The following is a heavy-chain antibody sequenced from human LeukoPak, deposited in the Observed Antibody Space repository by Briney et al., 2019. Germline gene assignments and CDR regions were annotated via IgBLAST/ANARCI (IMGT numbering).Heavy chain of an antibody. V-gene: IGHV1-2*02. D-gene: IGHD2-2*01. Sequence: GASVKVSCKASGYTFTGYYMHWVRQAPGQGLEWMGWINPNSGGTNYAQKFQGRVTVTRDTSISTAYMELSRLRSDDTAVYYCARDCSSTSCHSYDYWGQGTLVTVSS. CDR3: ARDCSSTSCHSYDY. CDR2: INPNSGGT. J-gene: IGHJ4*02. CDR1: GYTFTGYY.